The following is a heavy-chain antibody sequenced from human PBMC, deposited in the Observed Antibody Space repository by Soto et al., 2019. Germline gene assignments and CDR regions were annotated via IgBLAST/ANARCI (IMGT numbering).Heavy chain of an antibody. J-gene: IGHJ6*02. Sequence: GGSLSLSCAASGFTVSSSAMSWVRQAPGKGLEWVSAISGSGTTTYYADSVKGRFTISRDNSKNMVYVQMNSLRVEDTALYFCAKGPTIFGVIISYSYYYGMDVWGHGTTVTVSS. D-gene: IGHD3-3*01. CDR2: ISGSGTTT. CDR1: GFTVSSSA. CDR3: AKGPTIFGVIISYSYYYGMDV. V-gene: IGHV3-23*01.